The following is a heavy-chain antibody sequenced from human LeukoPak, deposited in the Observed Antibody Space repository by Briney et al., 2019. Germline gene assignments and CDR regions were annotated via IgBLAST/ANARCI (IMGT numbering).Heavy chain of an antibody. V-gene: IGHV4-59*08. CDR1: GGSISSYY. J-gene: IGHJ4*02. D-gene: IGHD1-26*01. CDR2: IYYSGST. Sequence: SETLSLTCTVSGGSISSYYWSWIRQPPGKGLEWIGYIYYSGSTDYNPSLKSRVTISVDASKNQFSLNLSSVTAADTAVYYCARHVRGSYLDYWGQGTLVTVSS. CDR3: ARHVRGSYLDY.